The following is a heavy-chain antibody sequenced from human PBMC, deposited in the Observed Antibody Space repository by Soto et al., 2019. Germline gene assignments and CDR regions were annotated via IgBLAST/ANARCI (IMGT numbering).Heavy chain of an antibody. CDR1: GFSLITTGAG. CDR3: ARRQSIIIRGAKAFDI. D-gene: IGHD3-10*01. CDR2: IYWDGEK. Sequence: QITLKESGPTLVQPTQTLTLTCSFSGFSLITTGAGVGWIRQPPGKAPEWLALIYWDGEKRYSPALKSRLTITKDSAKHQVVLTMTNMDPVDTATYYCARRQSIIIRGAKAFDIWGQGTFLSVSS. V-gene: IGHV2-5*02. J-gene: IGHJ3*02.